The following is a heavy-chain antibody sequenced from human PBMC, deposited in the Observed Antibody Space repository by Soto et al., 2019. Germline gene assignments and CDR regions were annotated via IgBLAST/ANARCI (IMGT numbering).Heavy chain of an antibody. Sequence: GESLKISCKGSGYSFTSYWIGWVRQVPGKGLEWMGIIYPGDSDTRYSPSFQGQVTISADKSISTAYLQWSSLKASDTAMYYFARTGTLLNYYYYMDVWGKGTTVTVSS. CDR3: ARTGTLLNYYYYMDV. V-gene: IGHV5-51*01. CDR1: GYSFTSYW. J-gene: IGHJ6*03. D-gene: IGHD1-1*01. CDR2: IYPGDSDT.